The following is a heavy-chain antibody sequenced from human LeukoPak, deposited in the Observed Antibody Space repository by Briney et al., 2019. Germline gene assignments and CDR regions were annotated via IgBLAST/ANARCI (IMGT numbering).Heavy chain of an antibody. CDR3: ARTSYYYDSSGYYYSNFDY. Sequence: SETLSLTCTVSGGSISSGGYYWSWIRQHPGQGLEWIGYSYYSGSTYYNPSLKSRVTISVDTSKNQFSLKLSSVTAADTAVYYCARTSYYYDSSGYYYSNFDYWGQGTLVTVSS. CDR1: GGSISSGGYY. V-gene: IGHV4-31*03. CDR2: SYYSGST. D-gene: IGHD3-22*01. J-gene: IGHJ4*02.